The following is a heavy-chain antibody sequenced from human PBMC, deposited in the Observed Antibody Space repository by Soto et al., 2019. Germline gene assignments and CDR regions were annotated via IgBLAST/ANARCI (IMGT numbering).Heavy chain of an antibody. CDR1: GFTFSSYA. Sequence: QVQQVESGGGVVQPGRSLRLSCAASGFTFSSYAMHWVRQAPGKGLEWVAVISYDGSNKYYADSVKGRFTISRDNSKNTLSLQIYSLCAQVTDVYYCRGDYGYGDPDGLDVWGQGTTVTVSS. CDR2: ISYDGSNK. CDR3: RGDYGYGDPDGLDV. D-gene: IGHD4-17*01. J-gene: IGHJ6*02. V-gene: IGHV3-30-3*01.